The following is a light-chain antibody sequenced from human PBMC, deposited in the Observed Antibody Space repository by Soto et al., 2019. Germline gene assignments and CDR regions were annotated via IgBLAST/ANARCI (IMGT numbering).Light chain of an antibody. CDR3: QQYNDWPLT. CDR1: QGFSSE. V-gene: IGKV3-15*01. J-gene: IGKJ4*01. Sequence: EIVMTQSPAPLPVSPGERATLSCRPSQGFSSELAWDQKKPGQAPRLLIYSASTRATGVPVRFSGTGSGTEFTLTIGSLQSEDFATYYCQQYNDWPLTFGGGTKVEIK. CDR2: SAS.